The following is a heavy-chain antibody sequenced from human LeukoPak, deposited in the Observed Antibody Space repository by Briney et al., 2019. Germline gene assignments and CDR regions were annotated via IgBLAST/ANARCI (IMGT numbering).Heavy chain of an antibody. J-gene: IGHJ4*02. CDR1: GGTFSSYA. Sequence: SVKVSCKASGGTFSSYAISWVRQAPGQGLEWMGGIIPIFGTANYAQKFQGRVMITADKSTSTAYMELSSLRSEDTAVYYCARYLIYCSSTSCTRGNFDYWGQGTLVTVSS. D-gene: IGHD2-2*01. CDR3: ARYLIYCSSTSCTRGNFDY. CDR2: IIPIFGTA. V-gene: IGHV1-69*06.